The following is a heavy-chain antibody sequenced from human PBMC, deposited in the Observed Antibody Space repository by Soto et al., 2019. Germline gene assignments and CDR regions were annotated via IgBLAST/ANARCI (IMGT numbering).Heavy chain of an antibody. CDR3: ARFYMVRGVMGAFDI. CDR2: IYYIGST. Sequence: QVQLQESGPGLVKPSQTLSLTCTVSGGSISSGGYYWSWIRQHPGKGLEWIGYIYYIGSTYYNPSLKSRVSISLDTSKNQFSLKLSSVTAADTALYYCARFYMVRGVMGAFDIWGQGTMVTVSS. D-gene: IGHD3-10*01. V-gene: IGHV4-31*03. CDR1: GGSISSGGYY. J-gene: IGHJ3*02.